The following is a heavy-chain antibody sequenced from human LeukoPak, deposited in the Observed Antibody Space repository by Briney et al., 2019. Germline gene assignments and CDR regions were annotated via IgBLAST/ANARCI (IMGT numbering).Heavy chain of an antibody. CDR1: GRSISSYY. CDR2: IYYSGST. D-gene: IGHD3-22*01. CDR3: AADRYDSSGPMDY. Sequence: SETLSLTCTVSGRSISSYYWSWIRQPPGKGLEWIGYIYYSGSTNYNPSLKSRVTISVDTSKNQFSLKLSSVTAADTAVYYCAADRYDSSGPMDYWGQGTLVTVSS. V-gene: IGHV4-59*08. J-gene: IGHJ4*02.